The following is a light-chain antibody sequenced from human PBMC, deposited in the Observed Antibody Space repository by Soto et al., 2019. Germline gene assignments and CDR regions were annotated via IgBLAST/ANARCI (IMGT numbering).Light chain of an antibody. V-gene: IGKV1-5*03. J-gene: IGKJ1*01. CDR2: KAS. Sequence: DTQMTQNPSTLSASVGDRVTITCRASQSISSWLAWYQQKPGKAPKLLIYKASSLESGVPSRFSGSGSGTEFTLTISSLQPDDFATYYCQHYNSYSWTFGQGTKVDI. CDR3: QHYNSYSWT. CDR1: QSISSW.